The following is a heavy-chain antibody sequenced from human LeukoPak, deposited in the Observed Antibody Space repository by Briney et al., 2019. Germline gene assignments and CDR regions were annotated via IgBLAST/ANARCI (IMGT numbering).Heavy chain of an antibody. CDR2: ISSSSSYI. CDR3: ARIPADVVVPARYYFDY. Sequence: GGSLRLSCAASGFTFSSYSMNWVRQAPGKGLEWVSSISSSSSYIYYADSVKGRFTISRDNAKNSLYLQMNSLRAEDTAVYYCARIPADVVVPARYYFDYWGQGTLVTVSS. V-gene: IGHV3-21*01. CDR1: GFTFSSYS. J-gene: IGHJ4*02. D-gene: IGHD2-2*01.